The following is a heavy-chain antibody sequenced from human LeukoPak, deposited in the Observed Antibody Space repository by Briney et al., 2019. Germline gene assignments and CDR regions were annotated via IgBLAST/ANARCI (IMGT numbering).Heavy chain of an antibody. J-gene: IGHJ4*02. CDR2: ISYDGSNK. CDR3: AKSSMIVEDFDY. Sequence: GRSLRLSCAASGFTFSSYAMPWVRQAPGKGLEWVAVISYDGSNKYYADSVKGRFTISRDNSKNTLYLQMNSLRAEDTAVYYCAKSSMIVEDFDYWGQGTLVTVSS. CDR1: GFTFSSYA. D-gene: IGHD3-22*01. V-gene: IGHV3-30-3*01.